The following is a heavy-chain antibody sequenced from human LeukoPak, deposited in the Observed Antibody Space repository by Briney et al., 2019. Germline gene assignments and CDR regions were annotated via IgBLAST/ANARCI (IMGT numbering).Heavy chain of an antibody. CDR3: AKGHVDSSGYYPDAFDI. CDR1: GFTFSSYA. D-gene: IGHD3-22*01. V-gene: IGHV3-23*01. CDR2: ISGSGGST. J-gene: IGHJ3*02. Sequence: PGGSLRLSCAASGFTFSSYAMSWVRQAPGKGLEWVSAISGSGGSTYYADSVKGRFTISRDNSKNTLYLQMNSLRAEDTAVYYCAKGHVDSSGYYPDAFDIWGQGTMVTVSS.